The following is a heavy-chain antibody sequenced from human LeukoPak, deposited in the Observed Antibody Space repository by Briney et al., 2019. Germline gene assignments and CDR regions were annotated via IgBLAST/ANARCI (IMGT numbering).Heavy chain of an antibody. J-gene: IGHJ4*02. CDR2: MNPNSGNT. Sequence: ASVKVSCKASGYTFTGYYMHWVRQAPGQGLEWMGWMNPNSGNTGYAQKFQGRVTMTRNTPISTAYMELSSLRSEDTAVYYCARAANYDFWSGPDYWGQGTLVTVSS. D-gene: IGHD3-3*01. CDR1: GYTFTGYY. V-gene: IGHV1-8*02. CDR3: ARAANYDFWSGPDY.